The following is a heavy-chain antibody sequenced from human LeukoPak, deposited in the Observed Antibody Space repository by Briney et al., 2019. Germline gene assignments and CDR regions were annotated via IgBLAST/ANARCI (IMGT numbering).Heavy chain of an antibody. Sequence: GASVKVSCKASGYTFTSYYMHWARQAPGQGLEWMGIINPSGGSTSYAQKFQGRVTMTRDMSTSTVYMELSSLRSEDTAVYYCARDGTAAETFDYWGQGTLVTVSS. CDR3: ARDGTAAETFDY. J-gene: IGHJ4*02. V-gene: IGHV1-46*01. CDR1: GYTFTSYY. D-gene: IGHD6-13*01. CDR2: INPSGGST.